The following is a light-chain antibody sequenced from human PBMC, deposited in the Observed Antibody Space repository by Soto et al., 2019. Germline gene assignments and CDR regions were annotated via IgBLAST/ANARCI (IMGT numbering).Light chain of an antibody. Sequence: DILMTQSPASVSASVGDRATITCRASQGISRWLAWYQQKPGKAPKLLIYAASSLQSGVPSKFSGSGSGTDFTLTISSLQPEDFATYYCQQANSCPITFGQGTRLEIK. CDR2: AAS. V-gene: IGKV1-12*01. CDR1: QGISRW. CDR3: QQANSCPIT. J-gene: IGKJ5*01.